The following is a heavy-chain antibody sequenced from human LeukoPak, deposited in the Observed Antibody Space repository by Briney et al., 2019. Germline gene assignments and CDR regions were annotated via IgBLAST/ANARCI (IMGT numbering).Heavy chain of an antibody. CDR1: GYTLTYNN. CDR2: INTKNGDT. CDR3: ARESGDCYGDNCFYFFDL. D-gene: IGHD2-21*01. V-gene: IGHV1-18*01. J-gene: IGHJ4*02. Sequence: ASVKVSCKASGYTLTYNNISWVPQAPGQGLEWMGWINTKNGDTNYAQKLQGRVTMTTDTSTNAAYMELRSLGSDDTAVYYCARESGDCYGDNCFYFFDLWGQGFLVTVSS.